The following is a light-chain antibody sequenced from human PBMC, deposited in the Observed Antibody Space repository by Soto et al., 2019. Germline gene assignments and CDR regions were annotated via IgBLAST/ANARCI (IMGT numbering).Light chain of an antibody. Sequence: QSALTQPPSVSGSPGQSITISCTETSSDVGGSNYVSWYQQHPNKAPKVMIYDVSNRPSGVSNRFSGSKSGNTASLTISGVQAEDEAYYYCSSFTSSSTYVFVTGTKLTVL. V-gene: IGLV2-14*03. CDR3: SSFTSSSTYV. CDR1: SSDVGGSNY. J-gene: IGLJ1*01. CDR2: DVS.